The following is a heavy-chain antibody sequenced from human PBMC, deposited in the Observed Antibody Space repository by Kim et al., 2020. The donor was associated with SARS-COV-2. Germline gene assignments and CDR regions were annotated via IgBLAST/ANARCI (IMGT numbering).Heavy chain of an antibody. CDR1: GITSSSYW. V-gene: IGHV3-7*01. Sequence: GGSLRLSCIESGITSSSYWLTWVRQAPGKGLEWVANINGDGGERYYGDSVKGRFTISRDNAKSTVYLQMNSLRSEDTAVYYCGNSGSWGKGTQVAVAT. CDR3: GNSGS. CDR2: INGDGGER. J-gene: IGHJ4*02.